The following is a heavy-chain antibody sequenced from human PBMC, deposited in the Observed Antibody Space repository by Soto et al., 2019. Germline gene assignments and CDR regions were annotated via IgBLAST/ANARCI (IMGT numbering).Heavy chain of an antibody. Sequence: PSETLSLTCTVSGGSISSSSYYWGWIRQPPGKGLEWIGSIYYSGSTYYNPSLKSRVTISVDTSKNQFSLKLSSVTAADTAVYYCARGYAAAAGIFGQIGPPYFDYWGQGTLVTVSS. CDR2: IYYSGST. CDR1: GGSISSSSYY. V-gene: IGHV4-39*01. CDR3: ARGYAAAAGIFGQIGPPYFDY. J-gene: IGHJ4*02. D-gene: IGHD6-13*01.